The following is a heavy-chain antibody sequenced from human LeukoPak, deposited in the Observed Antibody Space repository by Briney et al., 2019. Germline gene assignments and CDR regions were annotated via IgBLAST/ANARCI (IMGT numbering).Heavy chain of an antibody. V-gene: IGHV1-2*02. Sequence: ASVKVSCKASGYTFTDYYIHWVRQAPGQGLEWMGWINPDSGGTNYAQKFQGRVTMTRDTSISTAYMELSSLRSEDTAVYYCARGAEWLLLYFDYWGQGTLVTVSS. J-gene: IGHJ4*02. CDR2: INPDSGGT. CDR1: GYTFTDYY. CDR3: ARGAEWLLLYFDY. D-gene: IGHD3-22*01.